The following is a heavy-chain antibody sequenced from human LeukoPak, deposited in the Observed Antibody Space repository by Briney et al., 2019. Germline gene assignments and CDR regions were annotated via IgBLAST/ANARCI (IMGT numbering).Heavy chain of an antibody. Sequence: GVSLRLSCAASGFTFSNYWMHWLRQAPGKGLVWVSRINRGGRSTNYADSVRGRFTISRDNAKNTVFLKMNSRRAEGTPVYYRALRLRHGDFYFAYGSEGALVTVSS. CDR3: ALRLRHGDFYFAY. CDR2: INRGGRST. J-gene: IGHJ4*02. V-gene: IGHV3-74*01. CDR1: GFTFSNYW. D-gene: IGHD4-17*01.